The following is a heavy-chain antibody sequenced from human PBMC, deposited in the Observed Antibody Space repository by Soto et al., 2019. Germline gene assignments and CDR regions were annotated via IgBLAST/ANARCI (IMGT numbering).Heavy chain of an antibody. V-gene: IGHV4-34*01. CDR1: GGSFSGYY. CDR3: ARSRSRPFTLTYYYGSGSQDV. Sequence: QVQLQQWGAGLLKPSETLSLTCAVYGGSFSGYYWSWIRQPPGKGLEWIGEINHSGSTNYNPSLRRRVTISVDTSKNQFSLKLSSVTAADTAVYYCARSRSRPFTLTYYYGSGSQDVWGQGTTVTVSS. CDR2: INHSGST. J-gene: IGHJ6*02. D-gene: IGHD3-10*01.